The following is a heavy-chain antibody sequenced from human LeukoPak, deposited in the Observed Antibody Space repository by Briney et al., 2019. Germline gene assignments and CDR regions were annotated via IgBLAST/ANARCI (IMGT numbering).Heavy chain of an antibody. Sequence: GASVKVSCKASGGTFSSYAISWVRQAPGQGLERMGGIIPIFGTANYAQKFQGRVTITADESTSTAYMELSSLRSEDTAVYYCARSPHYDFWSGYYKPVYFDYWGQGTLVTVSS. J-gene: IGHJ4*02. V-gene: IGHV1-69*13. CDR1: GGTFSSYA. D-gene: IGHD3-3*01. CDR2: IIPIFGTA. CDR3: ARSPHYDFWSGYYKPVYFDY.